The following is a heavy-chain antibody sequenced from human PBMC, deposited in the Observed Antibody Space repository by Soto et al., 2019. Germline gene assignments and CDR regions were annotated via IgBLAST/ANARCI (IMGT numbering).Heavy chain of an antibody. Sequence: GGSLRLSCSASGFTFDTYAMHWVRQAPGKGLEYVSAISTNGDSTYYADSVRGRFTISRDNSKSTLYLQMSSLRAEDTAVYYCVKEVGGNTRRAFDIWGLGTMVTVSS. CDR2: ISTNGDST. J-gene: IGHJ3*02. CDR3: VKEVGGNTRRAFDI. CDR1: GFTFDTYA. D-gene: IGHD1-26*01. V-gene: IGHV3-64D*08.